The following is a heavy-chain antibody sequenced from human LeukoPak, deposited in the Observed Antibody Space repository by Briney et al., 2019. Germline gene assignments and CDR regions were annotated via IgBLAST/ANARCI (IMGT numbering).Heavy chain of an antibody. Sequence: GGSLRLSCAASGFTFSDYYMSWIRQAPGKGLEWVSYISSSGSTIYYADSVKGRFTISRDNAKNSLYLQMNRLRAEDTAVYYCARVRNSYGDYDAGDYWGQGTLVTVSS. CDR1: GFTFSDYY. CDR2: ISSSGSTI. D-gene: IGHD4-17*01. CDR3: ARVRNSYGDYDAGDY. J-gene: IGHJ4*02. V-gene: IGHV3-11*01.